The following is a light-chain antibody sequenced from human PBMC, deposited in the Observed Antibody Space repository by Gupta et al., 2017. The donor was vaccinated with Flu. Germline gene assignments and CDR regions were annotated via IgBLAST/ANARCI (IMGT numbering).Light chain of an antibody. J-gene: IGLJ1*01. V-gene: IGLV1-44*01. Sequence: TSSWSGSSSNIGSNSVDWYQHLPGTAPNLLIYDNSKRHSGVPERFSGSKSGTSAALAISGLQSEDEADYYCEVWDDSLNGVYVFGTGTKVTVL. CDR2: DNS. CDR3: EVWDDSLNGVYV. CDR1: SSNIGSNS.